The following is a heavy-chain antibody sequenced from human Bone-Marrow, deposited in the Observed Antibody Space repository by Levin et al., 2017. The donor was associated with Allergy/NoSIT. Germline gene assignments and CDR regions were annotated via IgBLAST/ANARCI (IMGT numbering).Heavy chain of an antibody. D-gene: IGHD6-13*01. J-gene: IGHJ1*01. CDR2: MYHSGTT. V-gene: IGHV4-30-2*01. Sequence: SQTLSLTCAVSGDSISSDIYSWSWIRQPPGKGLEWIGYMYHSGTTYSNPSLKSRVTISVDKSKNHFSLKLTSVTAADTAIYYCARLHAWYAVKFWGQGSLVTVSS. CDR1: GDSISSDIYS. CDR3: ARLHAWYAVKF.